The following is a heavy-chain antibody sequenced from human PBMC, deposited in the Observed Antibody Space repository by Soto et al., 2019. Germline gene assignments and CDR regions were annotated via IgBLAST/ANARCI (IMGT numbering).Heavy chain of an antibody. J-gene: IGHJ4*02. CDR1: GFTFTNYE. Sequence: EVQLVESGGGLVQPGGSLRLSCVAYGFTFTNYELNWVRQAPGKGLEWVSYISRSGGTIYYTDSVKGRFTISRDNAKNLLVMQMNSLRVEDTAVYYCVRGGIDYWGQGTLVTVSS. CDR2: ISRSGGTI. V-gene: IGHV3-48*03. D-gene: IGHD3-16*01. CDR3: VRGGIDY.